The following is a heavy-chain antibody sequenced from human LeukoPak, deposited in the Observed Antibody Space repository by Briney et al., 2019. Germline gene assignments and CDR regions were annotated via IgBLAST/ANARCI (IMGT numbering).Heavy chain of an antibody. J-gene: IGHJ3*01. D-gene: IGHD1/OR15-1a*01. CDR2: IRGTGSST. CDR3: AKGTLSIWPVPFDF. V-gene: IGHV3-23*01. CDR1: GFSLSNYA. Sequence: QPGGSLRLSCAASGFSLSNYAMAWVRQGPGKGLEWVSTIRGTGSSTNYADSVEGRFTISRDNSRNTLFLQMNSLRGEDTAVYFCAKGTLSIWPVPFDFWGQGTLVTVSS.